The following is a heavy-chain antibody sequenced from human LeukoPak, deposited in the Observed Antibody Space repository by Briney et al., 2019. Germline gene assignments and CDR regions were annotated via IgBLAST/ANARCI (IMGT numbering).Heavy chain of an antibody. J-gene: IGHJ3*02. V-gene: IGHV1-69*06. CDR3: ATVGRAVAGNDAFDI. Sequence: SVKVSCKASGGTFSSYAISWVRQAPGQGLEWMGGIIPIFGTANYAQKFQGRVTMTEDTSTDTAYMELSSLRSEDTAVYYCATVGRAVAGNDAFDIWGQGTMVTVSS. D-gene: IGHD6-19*01. CDR1: GGTFSSYA. CDR2: IIPIFGTA.